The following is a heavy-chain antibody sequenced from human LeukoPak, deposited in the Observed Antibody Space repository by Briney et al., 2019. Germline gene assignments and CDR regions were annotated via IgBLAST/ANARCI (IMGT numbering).Heavy chain of an antibody. Sequence: GASMKFSSRSSGYPFTSYDINCVRQATGQGLEWMRWMNPNSGNTGYAQKFQGRVTITRNTSISTAYMELSSLRSEDTAVYYCARTVGYYYDSSGYPTYYYYYYMDVWGKGTTVTVSS. CDR3: ARTVGYYYDSSGYPTYYYYYYMDV. D-gene: IGHD3-22*01. CDR1: GYPFTSYD. V-gene: IGHV1-8*03. J-gene: IGHJ6*03. CDR2: MNPNSGNT.